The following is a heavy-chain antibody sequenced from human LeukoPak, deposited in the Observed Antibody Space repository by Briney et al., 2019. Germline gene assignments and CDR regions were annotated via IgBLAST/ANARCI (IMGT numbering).Heavy chain of an antibody. CDR2: INPSGGST. CDR1: GYTFTSYG. Sequence: ASVKVSCKASGYTFTSYGISWVRQAPGQGLEWMGIINPSGGSTSYAQKFQGRVTMTRDTSTSTVYMELSSLRSEDTAVYYCARVGQKAPLDYWGQGTLVTVSS. J-gene: IGHJ4*02. CDR3: ARVGQKAPLDY. D-gene: IGHD3-16*01. V-gene: IGHV1-46*01.